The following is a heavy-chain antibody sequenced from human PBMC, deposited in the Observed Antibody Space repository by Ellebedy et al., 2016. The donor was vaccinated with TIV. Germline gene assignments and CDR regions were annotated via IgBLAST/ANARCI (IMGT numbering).Heavy chain of an antibody. Sequence: GESLKISCAASGVTFSSYWTSWVRQAPGKGLEWVANIKQDGSEKYYVDSVKGRFTISRDNAKNSLYLQMNSLRAEDTAVYYCARTNRITMIVVVTDWFDPWGQGTLVTVSS. CDR1: GVTFSSYW. D-gene: IGHD3-22*01. J-gene: IGHJ5*02. CDR2: IKQDGSEK. CDR3: ARTNRITMIVVVTDWFDP. V-gene: IGHV3-7*01.